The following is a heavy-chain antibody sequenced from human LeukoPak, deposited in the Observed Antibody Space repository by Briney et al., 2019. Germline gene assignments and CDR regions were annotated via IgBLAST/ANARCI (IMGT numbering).Heavy chain of an antibody. CDR2: IDSSGGST. J-gene: IGHJ4*02. V-gene: IGHV1-46*01. D-gene: IGHD1-1*01. CDR1: GYTFTTYY. CDR3: GRGGSTGIFDC. Sequence: GASVKVSCKTSGYTFTTYYIHWMRQAPGQGLEWMGTIDSSGGSTNYAQKFQGRVTMTRDTPTSTVYLELSSLRSEDTAVYYCGRGGSTGIFDCWGQGTLVTVSS.